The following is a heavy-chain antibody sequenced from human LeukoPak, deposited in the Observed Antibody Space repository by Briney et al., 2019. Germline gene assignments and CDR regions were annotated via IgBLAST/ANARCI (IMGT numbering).Heavy chain of an antibody. J-gene: IGHJ4*02. CDR3: ARASGITGTTFYLRPSPPDY. CDR1: GFTFSSYG. V-gene: IGHV3-23*01. D-gene: IGHD1-20*01. CDR2: ISGSGGST. Sequence: GGTLRLSCAASGFTFSSYGLSWVRQAPGKGLEWVSAISGSGGSTYYADSVKGRFTISRDNSKNTLYLQTNSLRAEDTAVYYCARASGITGTTFYLRPSPPDYWGQGTLVTVSS.